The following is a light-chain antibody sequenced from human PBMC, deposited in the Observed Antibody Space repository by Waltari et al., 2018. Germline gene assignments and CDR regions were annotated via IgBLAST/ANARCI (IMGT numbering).Light chain of an antibody. CDR2: AVS. J-gene: IGLJ2*01. CDR3: TSYTSKNTFI. V-gene: IGLV2-14*03. Sequence: QSALTQPASVFGSLGQSVTISCTGTATDIGGYDYVSWYQHHAGKAPKLPIFAVSNRPSGISARFSASKSGNTASLSISGLQTEDEADYHCTSYTSKNTFIFGGGTRLTVL. CDR1: ATDIGGYDY.